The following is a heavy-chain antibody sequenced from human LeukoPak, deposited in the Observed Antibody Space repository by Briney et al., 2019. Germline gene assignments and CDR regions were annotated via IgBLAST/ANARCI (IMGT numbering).Heavy chain of an antibody. CDR2: MKQDGSET. Sequence: PGGSLRLSCAASGFTFERFWMNWVRQAPGKGLEWVANMKQDGSETYYVDSVRGRFTISRDNAKKSLYLQMNSLRAEDTAVYYCVRSTGRFGELLYLWGQGTLVTVSS. CDR1: GFTFERFW. CDR3: VRSTGRFGELLYL. V-gene: IGHV3-7*01. J-gene: IGHJ4*02. D-gene: IGHD3-10*01.